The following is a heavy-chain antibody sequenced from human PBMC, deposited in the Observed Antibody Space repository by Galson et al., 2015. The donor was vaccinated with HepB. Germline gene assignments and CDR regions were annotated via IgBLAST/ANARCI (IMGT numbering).Heavy chain of an antibody. CDR2: MNPNSGNT. D-gene: IGHD2-21*01. Sequence: SVKVSCKASGYTFTSHDINWVRQATGQGLEWMGWMNPNSGNTGYAQKFQGRVTMTRNTSISTAYMELSSLGSEDTAVYYCARVRLGWGYYYGMDVWGQGTTVTVSS. J-gene: IGHJ6*02. V-gene: IGHV1-8*01. CDR1: GYTFTSHD. CDR3: ARVRLGWGYYYGMDV.